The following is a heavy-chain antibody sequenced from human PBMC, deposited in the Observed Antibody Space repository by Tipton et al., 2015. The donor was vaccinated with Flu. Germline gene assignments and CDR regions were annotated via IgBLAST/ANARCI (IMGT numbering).Heavy chain of an antibody. J-gene: IGHJ3*02. V-gene: IGHV4-59*01. D-gene: IGHD5-24*01. CDR1: GGSFSGYY. Sequence: TLSLTCAVYGGSFSGYYWSWIRQPPGKGLEWIGYIYYSGSTNYNPSLKSRVTISVDASKNQFSLKLSSVTAADTAVYYCARDRVGDGYNLGDAFDIWGQGTMVTVSS. CDR2: IYYSGST. CDR3: ARDRVGDGYNLGDAFDI.